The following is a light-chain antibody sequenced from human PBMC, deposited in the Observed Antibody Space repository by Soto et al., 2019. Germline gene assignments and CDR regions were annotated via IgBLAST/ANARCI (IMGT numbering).Light chain of an antibody. CDR3: QPFGSSPGFT. J-gene: IGKJ3*01. Sequence: EIVMTQSPATLSVSPGERATLSCRASQSINSRYLAWYQQKPGQAPRLLIYGASSRATGIPDRFSGSGSGTDFTLTISRLEPEDFAVYYCQPFGSSPGFTFAPGTIVDIK. V-gene: IGKV3-20*01. CDR1: QSINSRY. CDR2: GAS.